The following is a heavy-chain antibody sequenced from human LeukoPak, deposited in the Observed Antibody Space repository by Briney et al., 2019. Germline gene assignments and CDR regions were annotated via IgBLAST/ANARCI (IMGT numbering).Heavy chain of an antibody. J-gene: IGHJ4*02. D-gene: IGHD5-18*01. CDR2: INPSGGST. Sequence: ASVQVSCKASGYTFTSSYIHWVRQAPGQGLEWMGIINPSGGSTSYAQKFQGRVTMTRDTSTSTVYMELSSLRSEDTAVYYCAREPDPTGPPQPFDYWGQGTLVTVSS. V-gene: IGHV1-46*01. CDR1: GYTFTSSY. CDR3: AREPDPTGPPQPFDY.